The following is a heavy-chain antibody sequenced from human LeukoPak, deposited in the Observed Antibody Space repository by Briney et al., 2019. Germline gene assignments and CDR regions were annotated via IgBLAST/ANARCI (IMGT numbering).Heavy chain of an antibody. CDR1: GDSVSSNSAT. D-gene: IGHD2-15*01. CDR2: TYYRSKWYS. J-gene: IGHJ6*02. CDR3: SGATHYYHAMDV. Sequence: SQTLSLTRAISGDSVSSNSATWNWIRQSPSRGLEWLGRTYYRSKWYSDYAVSVKSRIIINPDTSKNQFSLQLDSVTPEDTAVYYCSGATHYYHAMDVWGQGTTVTVSS. V-gene: IGHV6-1*01.